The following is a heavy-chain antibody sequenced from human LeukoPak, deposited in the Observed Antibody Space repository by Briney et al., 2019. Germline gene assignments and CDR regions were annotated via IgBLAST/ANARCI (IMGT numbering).Heavy chain of an antibody. CDR3: ARGAIFGVVIRGWFDP. J-gene: IGHJ5*02. D-gene: IGHD3-3*01. CDR2: IIPILDVA. CDR1: GGSFNSYV. Sequence: SVKVSCKASGGSFNSYVITWVRQAPGQGLEWMGRIIPILDVANFAQKFQGRVTITADKSTSTAYMELSSLRSEDTAVYYCARGAIFGVVIRGWFDPWGQGTLVTGSS. V-gene: IGHV1-69*04.